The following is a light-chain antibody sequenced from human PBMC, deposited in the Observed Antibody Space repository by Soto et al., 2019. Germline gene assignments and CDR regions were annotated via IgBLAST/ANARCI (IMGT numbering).Light chain of an antibody. J-gene: IGKJ2*01. CDR2: AAS. CDR1: QSVSSN. V-gene: IGKV3-15*01. CDR3: QQYNNWPQT. Sequence: EKVMTQSPATLSVSPGERATLSCRASQSVSSNLAWYQQKPGQAPRLLIYAASARATGIPARFSGSGSGTEFTLTISSLQSEDFAVYYCQQYNNWPQTFGQGTKLEIK.